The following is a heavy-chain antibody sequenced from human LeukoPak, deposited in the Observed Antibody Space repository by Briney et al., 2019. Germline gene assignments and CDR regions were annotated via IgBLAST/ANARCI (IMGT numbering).Heavy chain of an antibody. CDR3: ARDRVSMIRGVTALEY. CDR1: VYTFSIYG. CDR2: ISSSSYI. Sequence: GGSLRLSCAPSVYTFSIYGMIGVPHAPGRGLVWVSYISSSSYIYYADSVKGRFTISRDNTKNSLYLQMNSLRAEETAVYNCARDRVSMIRGVTALEYWGQGTLVTVSS. D-gene: IGHD3-10*01. J-gene: IGHJ4*02. V-gene: IGHV3-21*01.